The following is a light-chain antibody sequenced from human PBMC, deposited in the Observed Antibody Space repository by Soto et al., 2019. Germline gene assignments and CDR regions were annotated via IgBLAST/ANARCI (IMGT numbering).Light chain of an antibody. Sequence: QSALTQPASVSGSPGQSITISCTGTNSDVGGYNHVSWYQHHPGKAPTLIIYEGDKRPSGVSNRFSGSKSGNTASLTISGLQAEDEADYYCCSYSYGSTLVFGGWTKLTVL. CDR1: NSDVGGYNH. CDR2: EGD. V-gene: IGLV2-23*01. CDR3: CSYSYGSTLV. J-gene: IGLJ2*01.